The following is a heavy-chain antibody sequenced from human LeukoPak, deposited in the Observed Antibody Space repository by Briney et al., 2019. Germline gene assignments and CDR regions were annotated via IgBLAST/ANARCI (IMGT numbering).Heavy chain of an antibody. CDR2: IYYSGST. J-gene: IGHJ3*02. CDR1: GGSISSSSYY. V-gene: IGHV4-39*07. D-gene: IGHD3-3*01. CDR3: ARDSRPVGFWGGLQDAFDI. Sequence: SETLSLTCTVSGGSISSSSYYWGWIRQPPGKGLEWIGSIYYSGSTYYNPSLKSRVTISVDTSKNQFSLKLSSVTAADTAVYYCARDSRPVGFWGGLQDAFDIWGQGTMVTVSS.